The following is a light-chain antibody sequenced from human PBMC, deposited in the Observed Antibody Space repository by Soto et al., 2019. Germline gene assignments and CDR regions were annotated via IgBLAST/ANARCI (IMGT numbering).Light chain of an antibody. J-gene: IGLJ1*01. V-gene: IGLV2-14*01. CDR2: EVS. CDR1: SSDVGGYNY. Sequence: LTQPASVSGSPGQSITISCTGTSSDVGGYNYVSWYQQHPGKAPKLMIYEVSNRPSGVSNRFSGSKSGNTASLTISGLQAEDEADYYCSSYTSSSSPYVF. CDR3: SSYTSSSSPYV.